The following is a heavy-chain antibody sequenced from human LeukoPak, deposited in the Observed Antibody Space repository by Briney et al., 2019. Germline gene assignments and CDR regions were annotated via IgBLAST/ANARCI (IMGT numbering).Heavy chain of an antibody. CDR1: GFTFSDYY. CDR3: AFFAMVRGVIYMDV. V-gene: IGHV3-11*04. Sequence: GGSLRLSCAASGFTFSDYYMSWIRQAPGKGLEWVSYISSSGSTIYYADSVKGRFTISRDNAKNSLYLQMNSLRAEDTAVYYCAFFAMVRGVIYMDVWGKGTTVTVSS. CDR2: ISSSGSTI. D-gene: IGHD3-10*01. J-gene: IGHJ6*03.